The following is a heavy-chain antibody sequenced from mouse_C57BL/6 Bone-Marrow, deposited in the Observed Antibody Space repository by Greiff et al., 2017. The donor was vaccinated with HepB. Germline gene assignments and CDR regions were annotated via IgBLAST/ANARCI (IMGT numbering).Heavy chain of an antibody. CDR3: ARARYSRAMDY. V-gene: IGHV5-4*03. Sequence: EVKLVESGGGLVKPGGSLKLSCAASGFTFSSYAMSWVRQTPGKRLEWVATISDGGSYTYYPDNVKGRFTISRDNAKNNLYLQMSHLKSEDTAMYYCARARYSRAMDYWGQGTSVTVSS. J-gene: IGHJ4*01. CDR1: GFTFSSYA. D-gene: IGHD2-5*01. CDR2: ISDGGSYT.